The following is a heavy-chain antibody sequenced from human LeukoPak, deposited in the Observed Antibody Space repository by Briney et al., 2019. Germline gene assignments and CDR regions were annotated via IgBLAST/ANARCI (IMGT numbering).Heavy chain of an antibody. D-gene: IGHD3-10*01. V-gene: IGHV1-18*01. J-gene: IGHJ6*03. Sequence: GASVKVSCKASAYTFTSYGISWVRQAPGQGLEWMGWISAYNGNTNYAQKLQGRVTMTTDTSTSTAYMELRSLSSDDTAVYYCARVVGSRSYYYDYYMDVRGKGTTVTVSS. CDR2: ISAYNGNT. CDR3: ARVVGSRSYYYDYYMDV. CDR1: AYTFTSYG.